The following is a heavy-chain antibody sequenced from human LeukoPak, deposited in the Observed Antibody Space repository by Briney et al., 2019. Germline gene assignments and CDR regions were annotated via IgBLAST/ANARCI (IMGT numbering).Heavy chain of an antibody. Sequence: ASVKVSCKASGGTFSSYAISWVRQAPGQGLEWMGRIIPILGIANYAQKFQGRVTITADKSTSTAYMELSSLRSEDTAVYYCARRVSGYGMDVWGQGTTVTVSS. J-gene: IGHJ6*02. V-gene: IGHV1-69*04. CDR3: ARRVSGYGMDV. CDR2: IIPILGIA. D-gene: IGHD5/OR15-5a*01. CDR1: GGTFSSYA.